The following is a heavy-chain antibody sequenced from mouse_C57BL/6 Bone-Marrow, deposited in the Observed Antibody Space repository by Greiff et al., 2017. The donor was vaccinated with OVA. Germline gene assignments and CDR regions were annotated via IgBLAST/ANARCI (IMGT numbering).Heavy chain of an antibody. CDR1: GYTFTSYW. CDR3: AKRDGYHWYFDV. V-gene: IGHV1-69*01. CDR2: IDPSDSYT. D-gene: IGHD2-3*01. Sequence: QVQLQQPGAELVMPGASVKLSCKASGYTFTSYWMHWVKQRPGQGLEWIGEIDPSDSYTNYNRKFKGKSTLTVDKSSSTAYMQLSSLTSEDSAVYYCAKRDGYHWYFDVWGTGTTVTVSS. J-gene: IGHJ1*03.